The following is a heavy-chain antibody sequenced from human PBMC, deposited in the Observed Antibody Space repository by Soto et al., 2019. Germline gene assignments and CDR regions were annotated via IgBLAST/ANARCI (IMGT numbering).Heavy chain of an antibody. V-gene: IGHV3-30-3*01. Sequence: QVQLVESGGGVVQPGRSLRLSCAASGFTFSSYAMHWGRQAPGKGLAWVAVISYDGSNKYYADSVKGRFTISRDNSKSALYLQMNSLRAEDTAVYYCARVPYGSGCYYFDYRGQGTLVTVSS. CDR2: ISYDGSNK. CDR3: ARVPYGSGCYYFDY. D-gene: IGHD6-19*01. J-gene: IGHJ4*02. CDR1: GFTFSSYA.